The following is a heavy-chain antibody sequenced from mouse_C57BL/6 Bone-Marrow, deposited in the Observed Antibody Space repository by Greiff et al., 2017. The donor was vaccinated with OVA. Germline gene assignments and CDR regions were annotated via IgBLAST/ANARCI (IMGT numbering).Heavy chain of an antibody. D-gene: IGHD2-2*01. J-gene: IGHJ2*01. CDR3: ARHSTMVTTGFDY. CDR1: GFSLSTFGMG. Sequence: QVTLKVSGPGILQPSQTLSLPCSFSGFSLSTFGMGVGWLRQPSGLGLVWLAHIWWDDDKYYYPALMSRLTISKDTSKKQVFLKIANVDTADTATYCCARHSTMVTTGFDYWGQGTTLTVSS. CDR2: IWWDDDK. V-gene: IGHV8-8*01.